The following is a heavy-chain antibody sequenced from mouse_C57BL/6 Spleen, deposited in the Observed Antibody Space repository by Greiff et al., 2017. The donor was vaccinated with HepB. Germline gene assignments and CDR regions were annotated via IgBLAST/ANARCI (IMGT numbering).Heavy chain of an antibody. CDR1: GYTFTSYW. V-gene: IGHV1-69*01. J-gene: IGHJ4*01. Sequence: VQLQQSGAELVMPGASVKLSCKASGYTFTSYWMHWVKQRPGQGLEWIGEIDPSDSYTNYNQKFKGKSTLTVDKSSSTAYMQLSSLTSEDSAVYYGARWVGSYAMDYWGQGTSVTVSS. D-gene: IGHD1-1*02. CDR2: IDPSDSYT. CDR3: ARWVGSYAMDY.